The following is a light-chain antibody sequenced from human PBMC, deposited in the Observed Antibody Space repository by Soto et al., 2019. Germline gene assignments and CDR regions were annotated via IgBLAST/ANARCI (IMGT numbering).Light chain of an antibody. V-gene: IGLV1-47*02. Sequence: QPVLTQPPSASGTPGQTVTISCSGSSSGIGSASVYWYQHLPGAAPKLLIYVNDQRPSGVPDRFSGSKAGTSASLAISGLRSEDEGDYYCAAWDDSLSGYVFGTGTKLTVL. CDR1: SSGIGSAS. CDR3: AAWDDSLSGYV. J-gene: IGLJ1*01. CDR2: VND.